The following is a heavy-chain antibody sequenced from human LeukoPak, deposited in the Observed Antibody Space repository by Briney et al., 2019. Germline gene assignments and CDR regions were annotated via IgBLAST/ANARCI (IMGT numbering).Heavy chain of an antibody. D-gene: IGHD3-22*01. Sequence: NSSETLSLTCTVSGGSISSGSYYWSWIRQPAGKGLEWIGRIYTSGSTNYNPSLKSRVTISVDTSKNQFSLKLSSVTAADTAVYYCARSDYYDSSGHSWGQGTLVTVST. J-gene: IGHJ4*02. CDR2: IYTSGST. CDR3: ARSDYYDSSGHS. CDR1: GGSISSGSYY. V-gene: IGHV4-61*02.